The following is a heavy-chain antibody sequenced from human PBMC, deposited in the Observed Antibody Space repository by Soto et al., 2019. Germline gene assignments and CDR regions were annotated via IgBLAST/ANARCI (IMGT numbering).Heavy chain of an antibody. J-gene: IGHJ4*02. Sequence: VQLVQSGGGVVQAGNSLRLSCTASGLTFTSSSFHWVRQAPGKGLEWVAVISENGDRQYSTESVRGRFLISRDSSKNKVYLQMNSLSPEDTGVYFCARRLATTVSALGYWGQGALVTVSS. CDR2: ISENGDRQ. CDR1: GLTFTSSS. V-gene: IGHV3-30-3*01. D-gene: IGHD4-17*01. CDR3: ARRLATTVSALGY.